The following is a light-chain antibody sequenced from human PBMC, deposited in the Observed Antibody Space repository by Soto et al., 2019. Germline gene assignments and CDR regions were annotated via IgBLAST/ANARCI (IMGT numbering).Light chain of an antibody. V-gene: IGKV3-15*01. CDR1: QSVRSN. CDR2: AAS. J-gene: IGKJ1*01. Sequence: EVVMTQSPATLSVSPGERVTLSCRASQSVRSNLAWYQQKPGQSPRLLIYAASTRATGIPARFSGSESGTEFTLIISSLQSEDFAVYYCQQYNSWPPAFGQGTKVEIK. CDR3: QQYNSWPPA.